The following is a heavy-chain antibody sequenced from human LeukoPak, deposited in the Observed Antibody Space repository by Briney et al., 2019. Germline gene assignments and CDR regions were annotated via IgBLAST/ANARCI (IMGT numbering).Heavy chain of an antibody. CDR2: IYYSGST. CDR3: ARHTRSSWADWFDP. J-gene: IGHJ5*02. CDR1: GGSISSYY. V-gene: IGHV4-59*01. Sequence: KPSETLSLTCTVSGGSISSYYWSWIRQPPGKGLEWIGYIYYSGSTNYNPSLKSRVTISVDTSKNQYSLKLSSVTAADTAVYYCARHTRSSWADWFDPWGQGTLVTVSS.